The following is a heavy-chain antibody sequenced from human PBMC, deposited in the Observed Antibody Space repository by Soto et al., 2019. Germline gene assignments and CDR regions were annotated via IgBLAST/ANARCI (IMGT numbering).Heavy chain of an antibody. J-gene: IGHJ4*02. V-gene: IGHV3-9*01. CDR1: GFTFDDYA. Sequence: EVQLVESGGGLVQPGRSLRLSCAASGFTFDDYAMHWVRQAPGKGLEWVSGISWNSGSIGYADSVKGRFTISRDNAKNSLYLQMNSLRAEDTALYYCAKSLGWGIAAATDYWGQGTLVTVSS. CDR2: ISWNSGSI. CDR3: AKSLGWGIAAATDY. D-gene: IGHD6-13*01.